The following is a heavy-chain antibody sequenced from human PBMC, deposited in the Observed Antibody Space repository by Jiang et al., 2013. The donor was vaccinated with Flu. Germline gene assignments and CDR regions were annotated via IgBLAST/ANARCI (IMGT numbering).Heavy chain of an antibody. CDR2: INHFGST. D-gene: IGHD6-6*01. CDR3: ARVRELVVYYYMDV. Sequence: LLKPSETLSLTCAVYGESFSGYYWSWIRQPPGKGLEWIGEINHFGSTNYNPSLKSRVTISVDTSTNQFSLHLNSVTAADTAVYYCARVRELVVYYYMDVWGKGTTVTVSS. CDR1: GESFSGYY. V-gene: IGHV4-34*01. J-gene: IGHJ6*03.